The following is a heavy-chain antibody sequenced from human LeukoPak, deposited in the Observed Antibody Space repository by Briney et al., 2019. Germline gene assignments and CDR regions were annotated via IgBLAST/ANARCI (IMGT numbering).Heavy chain of an antibody. CDR1: GGTFSSYA. CDR2: IIPILGIA. V-gene: IGHV1-69*04. D-gene: IGHD3-22*01. CDR3: ARDGYYDSSGPSDY. J-gene: IGHJ4*02. Sequence: GASVKVSCKASGGTFSSYAISWVRQAPGQGLEWMGRIIPILGIANYAQKFQGRVTITTDESTSTAYMELSSLRSEDTAVYYCARDGYYDSSGPSDYWGQGTLVAVSS.